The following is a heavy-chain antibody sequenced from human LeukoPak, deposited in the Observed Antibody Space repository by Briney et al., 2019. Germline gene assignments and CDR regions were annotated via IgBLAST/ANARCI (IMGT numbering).Heavy chain of an antibody. CDR3: ARFKVLLWFGEFNFDY. V-gene: IGHV3-30*03. CDR2: ISYDGSNK. J-gene: IGHJ4*02. D-gene: IGHD3-10*01. Sequence: GRSLRLSCAASGFTFSSYGMPWVRQAPGKGLEWVAVISYDGSNKYYADSVKGRFTISRDNSKNTLYLQMNSLRAEDTAVYYCARFKVLLWFGEFNFDYWGQGTLVTVSS. CDR1: GFTFSSYG.